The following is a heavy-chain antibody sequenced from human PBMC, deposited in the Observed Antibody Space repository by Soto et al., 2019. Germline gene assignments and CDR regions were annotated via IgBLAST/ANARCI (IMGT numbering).Heavy chain of an antibody. CDR2: IIPIFGTA. CDR1: GGTFSSYA. J-gene: IGHJ6*02. CDR3: ARGMEQLVPGYYYYGMDV. D-gene: IGHD6-6*01. Sequence: VKVSCKASGGTFSSYAISWLRQAPGQGLEWMGGIIPIFGTANYAQKFQGRVTITADESTSAAYMELSSLRSEDTAVYYCARGMEQLVPGYYYYGMDVWGQGTTVTVSS. V-gene: IGHV1-69*13.